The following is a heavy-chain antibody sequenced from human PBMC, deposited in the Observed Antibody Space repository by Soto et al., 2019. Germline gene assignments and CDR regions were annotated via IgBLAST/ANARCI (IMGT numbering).Heavy chain of an antibody. Sequence: PGGSLRLSCAASGFTFSSYAMSWVRQAPGKGLEWVSAISGSGGSTYYADSVKGRFTISRDNSKNTLYLQMNSLRAEDTAVYYCAKDGVVVVPAATGFDYWGQGTLVTVS. CDR2: ISGSGGST. V-gene: IGHV3-23*01. J-gene: IGHJ4*02. CDR1: GFTFSSYA. D-gene: IGHD2-2*01. CDR3: AKDGVVVVPAATGFDY.